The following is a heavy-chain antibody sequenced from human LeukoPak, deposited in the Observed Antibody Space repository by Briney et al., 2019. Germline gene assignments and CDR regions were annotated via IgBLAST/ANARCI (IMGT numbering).Heavy chain of an antibody. CDR1: GFTFSSYS. D-gene: IGHD6-6*01. V-gene: IGHV3-48*04. Sequence: PGGSLRLSCAASGFTFSSYSMNWVRQAPGKGLEWGSYISGSSSTIYYADSVKGRFTISRDNGKNSLYLQMNSLRAEDTAVYYCAREYSSSSGRSFDYWGQGTLVTVSS. CDR2: ISGSSSTI. CDR3: AREYSSSSGRSFDY. J-gene: IGHJ4*02.